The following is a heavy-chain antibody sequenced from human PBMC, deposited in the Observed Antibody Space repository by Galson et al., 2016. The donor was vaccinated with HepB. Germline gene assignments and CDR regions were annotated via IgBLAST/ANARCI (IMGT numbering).Heavy chain of an antibody. J-gene: IGHJ6*02. CDR1: GGSISSGDYY. Sequence: TLSLTCTVSGGSISSGDYYWSWIRQHPGKGLEWIGYIYNSGSTYYNPPLKSRITISVDMSKNQFSLKLNSVTAADTAVYYCARGPPVAARTYYYGMDVWGQGTTVTVSS. D-gene: IGHD2-15*01. V-gene: IGHV4-31*03. CDR2: IYNSGST. CDR3: ARGPPVAARTYYYGMDV.